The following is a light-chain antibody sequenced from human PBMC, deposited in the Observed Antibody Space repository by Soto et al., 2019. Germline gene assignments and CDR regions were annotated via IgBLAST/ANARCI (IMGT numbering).Light chain of an antibody. V-gene: IGLV2-23*03. CDR3: CSYAGYSTFVV. CDR1: SSDVGSYNL. Sequence: QSALTQPASVSGSPGQSITISCTGTSSDVGSYNLVSWYQRHPGKAPKVLIYEGSKRPSGVSNRFSGSKSGNTASLTISGLQAEDEADYYCCSYAGYSTFVVFGGGTKLTV. CDR2: EGS. J-gene: IGLJ2*01.